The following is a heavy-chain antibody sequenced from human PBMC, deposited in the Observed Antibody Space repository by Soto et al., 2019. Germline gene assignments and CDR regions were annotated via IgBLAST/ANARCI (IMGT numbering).Heavy chain of an antibody. J-gene: IGHJ4*02. CDR3: AKEWGWATVLALHTPFDY. Sequence: GGSLRLSCAASGFTFSSYAMTWVRQAPGKGLEWVSAISGSGDSTYYADSVKGRFTISRDNSKNTPYLQMNSLRAEDTAVYYCAKEWGWATVLALHTPFDYWGQGTLVTVSS. CDR1: GFTFSSYA. CDR2: ISGSGDST. D-gene: IGHD2-8*02. V-gene: IGHV3-23*01.